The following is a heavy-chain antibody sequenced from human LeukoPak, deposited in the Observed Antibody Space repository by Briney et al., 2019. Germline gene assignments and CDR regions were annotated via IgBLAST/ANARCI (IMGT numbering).Heavy chain of an antibody. D-gene: IGHD2-15*01. J-gene: IGHJ4*03. CDR1: GFTFSSYA. Sequence: GGSLRLSCEASGFTFSSYAMSWVRQAPGKGLEWVANIKQDANEKYYVDSVKGRFTISRDNAKNSLYLQMNSLRAEDTAVYYCARVASGASCYWGYWGQGTLVTVSS. V-gene: IGHV3-7*01. CDR3: ARVASGASCYWGY. CDR2: IKQDANEK.